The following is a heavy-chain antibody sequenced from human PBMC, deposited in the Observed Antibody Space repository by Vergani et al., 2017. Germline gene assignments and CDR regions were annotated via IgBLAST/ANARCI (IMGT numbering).Heavy chain of an antibody. CDR3: ARDGAMGYSYGYGDY. Sequence: EVQLVESGGGLVQPGGSLRLSCAASGFTFSSYWMSWVRQAPGKGLEWVANIKQDGSEKYYVDSVKGRFTISRDNAKNSLYLQMNSLRAEDTAVYYCARDGAMGYSYGYGDYWGQGTLFTVSS. D-gene: IGHD5-18*01. CDR2: IKQDGSEK. V-gene: IGHV3-7*01. CDR1: GFTFSSYW. J-gene: IGHJ4*02.